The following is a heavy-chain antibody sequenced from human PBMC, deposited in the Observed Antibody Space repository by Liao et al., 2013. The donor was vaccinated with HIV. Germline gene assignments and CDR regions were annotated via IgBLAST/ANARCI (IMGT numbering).Heavy chain of an antibody. V-gene: IGHV4-34*02. CDR2: INHRGKS. CDR3: ARGNPRFCSGGTCYSVYDA. D-gene: IGHD2-15*01. Sequence: QVQLQQWGTGLLKPSETLSLTCAVHGGPFTTHYWTWIRQAPGKGPEWIGQINHRGKSNYNPSLGSRVSMSVDTSQNQFSLSLTSMTAADTAVYFCARGNPRFCSGGTCYSVYDAWGQEIWSPSPQ. CDR1: GGPFTTHY. J-gene: IGHJ5*01.